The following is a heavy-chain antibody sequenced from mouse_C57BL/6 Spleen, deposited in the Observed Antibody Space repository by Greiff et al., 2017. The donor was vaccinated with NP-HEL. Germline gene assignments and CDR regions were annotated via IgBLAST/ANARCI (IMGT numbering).Heavy chain of an antibody. J-gene: IGHJ2*01. CDR2: ISSGGSYT. D-gene: IGHD4-1*01. CDR1: GFTFSSYG. CDR3: ARQVWGGSYFDY. V-gene: IGHV5-6*01. Sequence: EVTLVESGGDLVKPGGSLKLSCAASGFTFSSYGMSWVRQTPDKRLEWVATISSGGSYTYYPDSVKGRFTISRANAKNTLYLQMSSLKSEDTAVYYCARQVWGGSYFDYWGQGTTLTVSS.